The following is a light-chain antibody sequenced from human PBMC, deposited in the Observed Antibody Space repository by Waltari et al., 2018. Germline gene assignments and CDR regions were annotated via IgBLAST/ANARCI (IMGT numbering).Light chain of an antibody. CDR1: NIGSKS. J-gene: IGLJ2*01. CDR2: NDS. CDR3: QVWDSGADHVV. Sequence: SYVLTQPPSVSVAPGQTASITCGGNNIGSKSVHWYQQKPGKAPVFVVYNDSDRPSGIPERFSGSKSGNTATRTISRVEAGDEADYYCQVWDSGADHVVFGGGTKLTVL. V-gene: IGLV3-21*02.